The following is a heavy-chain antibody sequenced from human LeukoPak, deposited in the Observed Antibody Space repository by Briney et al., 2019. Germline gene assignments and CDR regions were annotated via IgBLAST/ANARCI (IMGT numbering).Heavy chain of an antibody. CDR1: GFTFSSYS. CDR2: ITSGSSTI. Sequence: GGSLRLSCAASGFTFSSYSMNWVRQAPGKGLEWLSYITSGSSTIYYADSVRGRFTISRDNAKNSLYLQMDSLRDEDTAVYYCARDRPNTGFDFDYWGRGTLVTVSS. CDR3: ARDRPNTGFDFDY. D-gene: IGHD3-10*01. V-gene: IGHV3-48*02. J-gene: IGHJ4*02.